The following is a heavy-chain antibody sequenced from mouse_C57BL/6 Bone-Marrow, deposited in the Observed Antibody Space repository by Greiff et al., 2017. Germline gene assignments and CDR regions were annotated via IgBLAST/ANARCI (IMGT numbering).Heavy chain of an antibody. V-gene: IGHV7-3*01. CDR3: ARSSQSSHYFDY. CDR1: GFTFTDYY. D-gene: IGHD1-3*01. Sequence: EVMLVESGGGLVQPGGSLSLSCAASGFTFTDYYMSWVRQPPGKALEWLGFIRNKANGYTTEYSASVKGRFTISRDNSQSILYLQMNALRAEDSATYYCARSSQSSHYFDYWGQGTTLTVSS. J-gene: IGHJ2*01. CDR2: IRNKANGYTT.